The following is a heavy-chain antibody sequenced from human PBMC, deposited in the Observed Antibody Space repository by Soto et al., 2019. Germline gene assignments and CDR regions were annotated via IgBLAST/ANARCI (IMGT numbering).Heavy chain of an antibody. CDR3: ARLESGYYSPYYFDY. CDR1: GFTVSSNY. D-gene: IGHD3-22*01. Sequence: EVQLVETGGGLIQPGGSLRLSCAASGFTVSSNYMSWVRQAPGKGLEWVSVIYSGGSTYYADSVKGRFNISRDNSKNTLYLQMNSLRAEDTAVYYCARLESGYYSPYYFDYWGQGTLVTVAS. V-gene: IGHV3-53*02. J-gene: IGHJ4*02. CDR2: IYSGGST.